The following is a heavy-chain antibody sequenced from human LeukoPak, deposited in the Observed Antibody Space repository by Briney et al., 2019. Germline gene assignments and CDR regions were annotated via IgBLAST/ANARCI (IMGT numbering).Heavy chain of an antibody. J-gene: IGHJ4*02. Sequence: ASVKVSCKASGYTFTSYGISWVRQAPGQGLEWMGWISAYNGNTNYAQKLQGRVTITRDTSASTAYMELSSLRSEDTAVYYCAREGGYGSGSYDYWGQGTLVTVSS. CDR3: AREGGYGSGSYDY. CDR1: GYTFTSYG. V-gene: IGHV1-18*01. D-gene: IGHD3-10*01. CDR2: ISAYNGNT.